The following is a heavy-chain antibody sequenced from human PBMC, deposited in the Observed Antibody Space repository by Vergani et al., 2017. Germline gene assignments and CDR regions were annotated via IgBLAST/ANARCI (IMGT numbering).Heavy chain of an antibody. J-gene: IGHJ3*02. CDR2: ISGSGGST. CDR3: AKEDDSSGYYLTGDAFDI. V-gene: IGHV3-23*04. D-gene: IGHD3-22*01. CDR1: GFTFSSYA. Sequence: EVQLVESGGGLVQPGGSLRLSCAASGFTFSSYAMSWVRQAPGKGLEWVSAISGSGGSTYYADSVKGRFTISRDNSKNTLYLQMNSLRAEDTAVYYCAKEDDSSGYYLTGDAFDIWGQGTMVTVSS.